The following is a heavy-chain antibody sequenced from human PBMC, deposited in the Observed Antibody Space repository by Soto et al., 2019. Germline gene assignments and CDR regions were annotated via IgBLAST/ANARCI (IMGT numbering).Heavy chain of an antibody. D-gene: IGHD3-22*01. J-gene: IGHJ4*01. CDR1: GFTFSSYG. Sequence: QVQLVESGGGVVQPGRSLRLSCAASGFTFSSYGMHWVRQAPGKGLEWVAIISYDGNYKYYADSVKGRFTISRDNSKNKLYLQLTSLTATDTAVYYCGKESTDDLDSTFDYWGQGTLVTVSS. CDR3: GKESTDDLDSTFDY. V-gene: IGHV3-30*18. CDR2: ISYDGNYK.